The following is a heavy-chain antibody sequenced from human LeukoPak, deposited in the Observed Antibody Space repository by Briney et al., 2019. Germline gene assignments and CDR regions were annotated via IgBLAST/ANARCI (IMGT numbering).Heavy chain of an antibody. V-gene: IGHV4-61*01. Sequence: NPSETLSLTCTVSGGSVSSGSCYWSWIRQPPGKGLEWIGYIYYSGSTNYNPSLKSRVTISVDTSKNQFSLKLSSVTAADTAVYYCARVRIQLWLGGYFDYWGQGTLVTVSS. J-gene: IGHJ4*02. CDR3: ARVRIQLWLGGYFDY. D-gene: IGHD5-18*01. CDR1: GGSVSSGSCY. CDR2: IYYSGST.